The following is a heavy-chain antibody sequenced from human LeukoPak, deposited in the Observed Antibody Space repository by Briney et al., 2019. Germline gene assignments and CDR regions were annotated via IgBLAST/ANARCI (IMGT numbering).Heavy chain of an antibody. CDR2: IIPIFGTA. Sequence: SVKVSCKASGGTFSSYAINWVRQAPGQGLEWMGGIIPIFGTANYAQKFQDRVTITADESMSTAYMELSSLRSEDTAIYYCASRLYCSNTRCRNFPFAYWGQGTLVTVSS. CDR3: ASRLYCSNTRCRNFPFAY. J-gene: IGHJ4*02. V-gene: IGHV1-69*01. CDR1: GGTFSSYA. D-gene: IGHD2-2*01.